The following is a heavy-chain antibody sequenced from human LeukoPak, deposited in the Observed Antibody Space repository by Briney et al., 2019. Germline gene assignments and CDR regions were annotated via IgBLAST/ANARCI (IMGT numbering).Heavy chain of an antibody. CDR3: ARGGAYCSGGSCSDRYYYYYYGMDV. CDR1: GFTFSSYA. V-gene: IGHV3-23*01. J-gene: IGHJ6*02. CDR2: ISGSGGST. D-gene: IGHD2-15*01. Sequence: GGSLRLSCAASGFTFSSYAMSWVRQAPGKGLEWVSAISGSGGSTYYADSVKGQFTISRDNSKNTLYLQMSSLRAEDTAVYYCARGGAYCSGGSCSDRYYYYYYGMDVWGQGTTVTVSS.